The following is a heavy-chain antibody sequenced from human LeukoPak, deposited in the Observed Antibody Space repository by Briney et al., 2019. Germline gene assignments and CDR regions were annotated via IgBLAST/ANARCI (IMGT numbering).Heavy chain of an antibody. J-gene: IGHJ6*03. CDR3: ATGVIRYYYYYMDV. D-gene: IGHD3-16*02. Sequence: ASVKVSCKVSGYTLTELSMHWVRQAPGKGLEWMGGFDPEDGETIYAQKFQGRVTMTEDTSTDTAYMELSSLRSEDTAVYYCATGVIRYYYYYMDVWGKGTSVTVSS. CDR2: FDPEDGET. V-gene: IGHV1-24*01. CDR1: GYTLTELS.